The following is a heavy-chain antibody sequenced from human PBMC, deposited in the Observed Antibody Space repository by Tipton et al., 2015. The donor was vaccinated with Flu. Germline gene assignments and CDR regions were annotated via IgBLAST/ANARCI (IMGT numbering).Heavy chain of an antibody. J-gene: IGHJ4*02. Sequence: QLVQSGAEVKKPGASVKVSCKASGYTFTSNDINWVRQATGQGLEWMGWMNPNSGNTGYAQKFQGRVTMTRNTSISTAYMELSSLRSEDTAVYYFARGESLAGLYYFDYWGQGTHVPVSS. CDR1: GYTFTSND. V-gene: IGHV1-8*01. CDR2: MNPNSGNT. D-gene: IGHD1-1*01. CDR3: ARGESLAGLYYFDY.